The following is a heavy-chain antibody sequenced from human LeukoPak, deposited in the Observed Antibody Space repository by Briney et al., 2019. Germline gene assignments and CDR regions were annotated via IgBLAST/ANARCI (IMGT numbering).Heavy chain of an antibody. V-gene: IGHV4-34*01. CDR1: GGSFSGYY. Sequence: SETLSLTCAVYGGSFSGYYWSWIRQPPGKGLEWIGEINHSGSTNYNPSLKSRVTISVDTSKNQFSLRLSSVTAADTAVYYCASGYCGGACQLGGVDMWGQGTMVTVSS. J-gene: IGHJ3*02. CDR2: INHSGST. CDR3: ASGYCGGACQLGGVDM. D-gene: IGHD2-21*02.